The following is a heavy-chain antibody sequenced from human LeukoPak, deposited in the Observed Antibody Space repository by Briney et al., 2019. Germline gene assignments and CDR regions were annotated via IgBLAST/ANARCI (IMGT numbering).Heavy chain of an antibody. CDR2: TYYRSKWYN. D-gene: IGHD3-10*01. CDR3: ARGKYYGSGEYYFDY. V-gene: IGHV6-1*01. Sequence: SQTLSLTCAISGDSVSSNSAPWNWIAQSPSRGLEWFVRTYYRSKWYNDYAVSVKSRITINPDTSKNQFSLQLNSVTPEDTAVYYCARGKYYGSGEYYFDYWGQGTLVTVSS. J-gene: IGHJ4*02. CDR1: GDSVSSNSAP.